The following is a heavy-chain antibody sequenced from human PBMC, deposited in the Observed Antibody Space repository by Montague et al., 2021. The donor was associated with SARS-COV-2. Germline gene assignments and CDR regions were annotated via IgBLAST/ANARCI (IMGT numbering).Heavy chain of an antibody. D-gene: IGHD4-17*01. Sequence: TLSLTCTVSGGSIRSGSYYWSWIRQPAGKGLEWIGRIYSSGSTNYNPSLKSRVTMSVDTSKNQFSLKVSSVTAAVTAVYYCARDYGDYSYYYGLDVWGQGTKVTVSS. CDR1: GGSIRSGSYY. CDR3: ARDYGDYSYYYGLDV. CDR2: IYSSGST. V-gene: IGHV4-61*02. J-gene: IGHJ6*02.